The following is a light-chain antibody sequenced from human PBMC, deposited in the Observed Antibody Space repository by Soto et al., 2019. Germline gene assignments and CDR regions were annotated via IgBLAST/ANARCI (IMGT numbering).Light chain of an antibody. V-gene: IGKV3-15*01. CDR3: WPFT. CDR1: QSISSN. CDR2: GAS. J-gene: IGKJ3*01. Sequence: EIVMTQSPATLSVSPGERATLSCRASQSISSNLAWYQQKPGQAPRLLIYGASTRATGIPATFSGSGSGTEFTLTISSLQSEDFAVYNNWPFTFGPGTKVDIK.